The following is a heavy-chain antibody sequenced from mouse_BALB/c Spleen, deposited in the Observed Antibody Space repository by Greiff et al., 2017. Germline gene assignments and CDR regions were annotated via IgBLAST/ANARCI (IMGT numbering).Heavy chain of an antibody. V-gene: IGHV2-9*02. Sequence: QVQLKESGPGLVAPSQSLSITCTVSGFSLTSYGVHWVRQPPGKGLEWLGVIWAGGSTNYNSALMSRLSISKDNSKSQVFLKMNSLQTDDTAMYYCARVSYGNDDAYWGQGTLVTVSA. CDR1: GFSLTSYG. CDR2: IWAGGST. D-gene: IGHD2-10*02. CDR3: ARVSYGNDDAY. J-gene: IGHJ3*01.